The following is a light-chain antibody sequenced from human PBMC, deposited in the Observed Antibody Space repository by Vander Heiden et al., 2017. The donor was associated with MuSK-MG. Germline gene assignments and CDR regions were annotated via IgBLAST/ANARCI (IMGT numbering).Light chain of an antibody. Sequence: DIPMTQSPPSLSAYDGDRVTITCRASQGISNYLAWYQQKPGKVPKLLIYFASNLQSGVPSRFSGSGSGTDFTLTISSLQPEDFATYYCQQYNSAPRTFGQGTQVEIK. CDR2: FAS. CDR3: QQYNSAPRT. J-gene: IGKJ1*01. CDR1: QGISNY. V-gene: IGKV1-27*01.